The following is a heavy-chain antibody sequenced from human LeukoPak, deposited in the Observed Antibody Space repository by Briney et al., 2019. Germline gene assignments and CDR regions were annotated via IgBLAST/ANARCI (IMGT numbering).Heavy chain of an antibody. V-gene: IGHV3-21*01. D-gene: IGHD3-22*01. Sequence: GGSLRLSCAASGFTFSSYSMNWVRQAPGKGLEWVSSISSSSSYIYYADSVKGRFTISRDNAKNSLYLQMNSLRAEDTAVYYCAGTYFYYDSSGSISFFDYWGQGTLVTVSS. CDR2: ISSSSSYI. CDR3: AGTYFYYDSSGSISFFDY. J-gene: IGHJ4*02. CDR1: GFTFSSYS.